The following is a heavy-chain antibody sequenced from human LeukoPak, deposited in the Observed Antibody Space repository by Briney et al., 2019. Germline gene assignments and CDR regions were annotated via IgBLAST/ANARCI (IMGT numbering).Heavy chain of an antibody. CDR1: GGSISSSSYY. D-gene: IGHD3-22*01. V-gene: IGHV4-39*01. CDR3: ARLVPHYYDSSGYYSYYYYYYMDV. J-gene: IGHJ6*03. CDR2: IYYSGST. Sequence: PSETLSLTCTVSGGSISSSSYYWDWIRQPPGKGLEWIGSIYYSGSTYYNPSLKSRVTISVDTSKNQFSLKLSSVTAADTAVCYCARLVPHYYDSSGYYSYYYYYYMDVWGKGTTVTVSS.